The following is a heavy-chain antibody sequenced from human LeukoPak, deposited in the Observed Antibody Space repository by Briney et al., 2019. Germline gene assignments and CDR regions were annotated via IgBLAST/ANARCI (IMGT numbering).Heavy chain of an antibody. Sequence: PGGSLRLSCAASGFTLSSYAMSWVRQAPGKGLEWVSATSSSDAGTYYAASVRGRFTVSRDNSKNTLYLQMNSLRAEDAAVYYCANTPRGSGSYYSGPRVSSNWFDPWGQGTLVTVSS. J-gene: IGHJ5*02. CDR1: GFTLSSYA. CDR2: TSSSDAGT. V-gene: IGHV3-23*01. CDR3: ANTPRGSGSYYSGPRVSSNWFDP. D-gene: IGHD3-10*01.